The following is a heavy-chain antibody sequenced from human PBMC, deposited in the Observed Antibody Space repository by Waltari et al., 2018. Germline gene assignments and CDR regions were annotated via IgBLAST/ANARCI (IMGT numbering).Heavy chain of an antibody. J-gene: IGHJ4*02. D-gene: IGHD3-3*01. V-gene: IGHV4-38-2*02. Sequence: QVQLQESGPGLVKPSETLSLTCAVSGYSISRGYYWGWIRQPPGKGLEWIGSIYHSGSTYYNPSLKSRVTISVDTSKNQFSLKLSSVTAADTAVYYCARDRDDFWSGYADYWGQGTLVTVSS. CDR3: ARDRDDFWSGYADY. CDR1: GYSISRGYY. CDR2: IYHSGST.